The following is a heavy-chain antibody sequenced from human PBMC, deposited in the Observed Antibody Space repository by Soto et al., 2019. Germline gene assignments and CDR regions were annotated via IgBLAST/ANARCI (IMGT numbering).Heavy chain of an antibody. J-gene: IGHJ4*02. D-gene: IGHD3-3*01. CDR1: GFTFSSYW. Sequence: SLRLSCAASGFTFSSYWMHWVRQAPGKGLVWVSRINSDGSSTSYADSVKGRFTISRDNAKNTLYLQMNSLRAEDTAVYYCARGPDFWSGYYPNLFDYWGQGTLVTVSS. CDR3: ARGPDFWSGYYPNLFDY. V-gene: IGHV3-74*01. CDR2: INSDGSST.